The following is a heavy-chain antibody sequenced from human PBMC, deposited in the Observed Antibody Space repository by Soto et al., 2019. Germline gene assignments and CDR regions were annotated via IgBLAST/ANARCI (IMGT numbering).Heavy chain of an antibody. CDR2: IIPIFGAP. D-gene: IGHD3-3*01. J-gene: IGHJ4*02. CDR1: GGSLSRYA. Sequence: QVQLVQSGAEVKKPGSSVKVSCKASGGSLSRYAINWVRQAPGQGLGWTGGIIPIFGAPNYAQRFQGRVTITADESTSTAYMELSSLRSEDTAVYYCARPMTYYDLRSGYPPFDYWGQGTLVTVSS. V-gene: IGHV1-69*01. CDR3: ARPMTYYDLRSGYPPFDY.